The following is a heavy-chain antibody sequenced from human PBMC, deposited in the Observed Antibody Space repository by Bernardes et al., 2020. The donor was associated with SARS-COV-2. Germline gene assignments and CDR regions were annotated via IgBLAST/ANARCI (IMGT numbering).Heavy chain of an antibody. CDR3: SKDGESWNLIYYFEY. CDR1: GFSFNSFG. V-gene: IGHV3-30*18. D-gene: IGHD2-15*01. J-gene: IGHJ4*02. CDR2: ISYDGSNN. Sequence: GGSLRLSCAASGFSFNSFGMHWVRQAPGKGLEWVAVISYDGSNNYYAYSVRVRIAISIDNSKNTMYLKMSRLRPEDTARYYCSKDGESWNLIYYFEYWGQGTLV.